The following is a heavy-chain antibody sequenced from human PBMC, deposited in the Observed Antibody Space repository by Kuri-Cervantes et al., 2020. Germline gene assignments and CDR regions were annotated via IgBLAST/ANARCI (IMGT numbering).Heavy chain of an antibody. CDR2: IYHSGST. Sequence: SQTLALTCSVAGGSIIRGGYSWSWIRQPPGKGLEWIGYIYHSGSTYYNPSLKSRVTISVDTSKNQFSLKLSSVTAADTAVYYCARVSITFGGVIVNTFDYWGQGTLVTVSS. D-gene: IGHD3-16*02. CDR3: ARVSITFGGVIVNTFDY. CDR1: GGSIIRGGYS. J-gene: IGHJ4*02. V-gene: IGHV4-30-2*05.